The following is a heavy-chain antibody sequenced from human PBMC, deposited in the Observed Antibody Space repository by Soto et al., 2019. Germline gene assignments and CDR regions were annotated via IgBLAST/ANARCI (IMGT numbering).Heavy chain of an antibody. CDR2: IYWDDDK. V-gene: IGHV2-5*02. CDR1: GFSLSTSGVG. D-gene: IGHD2-15*01. Sequence: QITLKESGPTLVKPTQTLTLTCTFSGFSLSTSGVGVGWIRQPQGKALEWLARIYWDDDKRSSPSLTRMLTITKDTSKNKVVLTMTNRDPFDTATYYCAHRRSDCSGGSCYSSYYYSMDVWGQGTTVTVSS. CDR3: AHRRSDCSGGSCYSSYYYSMDV. J-gene: IGHJ6*02.